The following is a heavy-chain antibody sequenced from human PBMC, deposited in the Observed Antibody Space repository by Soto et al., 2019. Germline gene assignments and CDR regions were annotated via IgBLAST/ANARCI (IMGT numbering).Heavy chain of an antibody. CDR2: ITGSGGGT. V-gene: IGHV3-23*01. D-gene: IGHD2-21*02. Sequence: GGSLRLSCAASGFTFSSYAMAWVRQAPGKGLEWVSAITGSGGGTYYADSVKGRFAISRDNSKNTLYLQMNSLRAEDTAVYYCAKPHRPYCGGDCYSYFQHWGQGTLVTVSS. CDR3: AKPHRPYCGGDCYSYFQH. J-gene: IGHJ1*01. CDR1: GFTFSSYA.